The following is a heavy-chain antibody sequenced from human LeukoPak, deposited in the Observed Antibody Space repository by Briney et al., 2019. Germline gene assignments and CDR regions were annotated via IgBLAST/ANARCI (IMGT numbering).Heavy chain of an antibody. Sequence: GGSLRLSCAASGFTFSSYGMHWVRQAPGKGLEWVALIWYDGSNKYYADSVKGRFTISRDNSKNTLYLQMNSLRAEDTAVYYCARLWERDIVGAKGFDPWGQGTLVTVSS. CDR2: IWYDGSNK. J-gene: IGHJ5*02. D-gene: IGHD1-26*01. V-gene: IGHV3-33*01. CDR1: GFTFSSYG. CDR3: ARLWERDIVGAKGFDP.